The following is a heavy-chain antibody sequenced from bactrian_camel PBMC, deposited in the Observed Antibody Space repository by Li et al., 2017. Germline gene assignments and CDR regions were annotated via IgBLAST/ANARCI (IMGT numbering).Heavy chain of an antibody. CDR3: ATDGNGGGSYGCNLNN. CDR1: GFMIWQNC. D-gene: IGHD7*01. J-gene: IGHJ4*01. V-gene: IGHV3S55*01. Sequence: HVQLVESGGGSVQAGGSLRLSCATSGFMIWQNCMGWFRQAPGKERERVAVRGFAGRTAYARSVQGRSTISKVQNTLYLQMSSLRPEDTAVYYCATDGNGGGSYGCNLNNWGQGTQVTVS. CDR2: RGFAGRT.